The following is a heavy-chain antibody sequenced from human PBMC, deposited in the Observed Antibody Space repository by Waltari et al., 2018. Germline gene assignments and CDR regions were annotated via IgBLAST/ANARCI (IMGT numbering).Heavy chain of an antibody. J-gene: IGHJ4*02. D-gene: IGHD3-9*01. CDR2: IYGNDDK. V-gene: IGHV2-5*01. CDR3: AHRYFSNFDY. Sequence: QITLKASGPTLMKPTQTLTLPCAFSGFSLTTGSVAVGWIRQPPGKAPEWLALIYGNDDKKYSPSLRSRLTITKDSSENQVVLTMTNVDPVDTATYYCAHRYFSNFDYWGQGTLVTVSS. CDR1: GFSLTTGSVA.